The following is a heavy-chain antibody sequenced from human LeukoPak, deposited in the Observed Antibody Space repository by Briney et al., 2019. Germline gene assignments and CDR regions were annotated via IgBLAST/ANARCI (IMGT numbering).Heavy chain of an antibody. CDR2: IYSDGST. CDR3: ARGVKARLAKEWEPGACFDY. J-gene: IGHJ4*02. V-gene: IGHV3-53*01. CDR1: GFTFTTYT. Sequence: PGGSLRLSCAASGFTFTTYTMNWVRQAPGKGLEWVSFIYSDGSTYYADSVKGRFTISRDNSKNILYLQMNSLRAQDTAVYYCARGVKARLAKEWEPGACFDYWGQGTLVTVSS. D-gene: IGHD1-26*01.